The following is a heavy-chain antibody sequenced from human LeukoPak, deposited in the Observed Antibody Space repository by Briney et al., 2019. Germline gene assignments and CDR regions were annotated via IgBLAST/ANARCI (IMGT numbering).Heavy chain of an antibody. CDR2: IYTSGST. J-gene: IGHJ6*03. V-gene: IGHV4-4*07. CDR3: ARAGYYYDSSGYRQGHYYYYMDV. CDR1: GGSISSYY. D-gene: IGHD3-22*01. Sequence: SETLSLTCTVSGGSISSYYWSWIRQPAGKGLEWIGRIYTSGSTNYNPSLKSRVTMSVDTSKNQFSLKLSSVTAADTAVYYCARAGYYYDSSGYRQGHYYYYMDVWGKGTTVTISS.